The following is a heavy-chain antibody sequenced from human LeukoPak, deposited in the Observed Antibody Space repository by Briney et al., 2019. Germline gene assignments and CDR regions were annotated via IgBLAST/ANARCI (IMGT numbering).Heavy chain of an antibody. J-gene: IGHJ4*02. Sequence: SETLSLTCAVYGGSFSGYYRSWIRQPPGKGLEWIGEINHSGSTNYNPSLKSRVTISVDTSKNQFSLKLSSVTAADTAVYYCAREGTYYDFWSGYYNGSSHFDYWGQGTLVTVSS. D-gene: IGHD3-3*01. CDR2: INHSGST. CDR1: GGSFSGYY. CDR3: AREGTYYDFWSGYYNGSSHFDY. V-gene: IGHV4-34*01.